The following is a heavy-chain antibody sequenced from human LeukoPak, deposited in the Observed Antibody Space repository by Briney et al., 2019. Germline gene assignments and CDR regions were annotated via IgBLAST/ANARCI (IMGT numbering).Heavy chain of an antibody. CDR1: GFTFSNYA. CDR2: ISGSGGTT. V-gene: IGHV3-23*01. CDR3: ASATTPNYGILTGYLFDY. J-gene: IGHJ4*02. D-gene: IGHD3-9*01. Sequence: PGGSLRLSCAASGFTFSNYAMSWVRQAPGKGLEWVSGISGSGGTTYYADSVKGRFTISRDNSKNTLYLQMNSLRAEDTAVYYCASATTPNYGILTGYLFDYWGQGTLVTVSS.